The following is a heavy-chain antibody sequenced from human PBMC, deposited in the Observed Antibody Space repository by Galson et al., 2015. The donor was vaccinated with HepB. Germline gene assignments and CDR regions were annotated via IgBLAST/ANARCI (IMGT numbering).Heavy chain of an antibody. D-gene: IGHD6-6*01. CDR1: GFAFSSYA. J-gene: IGHJ4*02. Sequence: PLRLACQASGFAFSSYAMHGVGQAQGEGLGCGPVISYDGGNKYYAESVKGRFTISRDNTKITLYLQMNSLRAEDTAVYYCARDPYSSSSSYFDYWGQGTLVTVSS. V-gene: IGHV3-30-3*01. CDR3: ARDPYSSSSSYFDY. CDR2: ISYDGGNK.